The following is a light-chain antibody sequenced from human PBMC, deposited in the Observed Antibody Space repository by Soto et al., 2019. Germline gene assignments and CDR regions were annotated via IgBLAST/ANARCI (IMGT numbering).Light chain of an antibody. CDR1: QNINNY. CDR3: QRYNSYSRT. V-gene: IGKV1-33*01. J-gene: IGKJ1*01. Sequence: DIQMTQSPSSLSASVGDRVTITCQASQNINNYLNWYQQKPGRAPKLLIYDASNLEAGVPSRFRGSGSGTEFTLTISGLQPDDFATYYCQRYNSYSRTFGQGTKVDIK. CDR2: DAS.